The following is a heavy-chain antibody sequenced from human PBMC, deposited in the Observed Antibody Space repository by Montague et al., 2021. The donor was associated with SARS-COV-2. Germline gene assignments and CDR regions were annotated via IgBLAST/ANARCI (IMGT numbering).Heavy chain of an antibody. V-gene: IGHV3-21*01. CDR3: ARASWIVATVPDY. CDR2: ISPSGDYI. Sequence: SLRLSCAASGFSFSSYHMNWVRQAPGKGLEWVSSISPSGDYIYSADSLQGRFIISRDNAKNSLYLQMSSLRAEDTAIYYCARASWIVATVPDYWGQGTLVTVSS. J-gene: IGHJ4*02. CDR1: GFSFSSYH. D-gene: IGHD5-12*01.